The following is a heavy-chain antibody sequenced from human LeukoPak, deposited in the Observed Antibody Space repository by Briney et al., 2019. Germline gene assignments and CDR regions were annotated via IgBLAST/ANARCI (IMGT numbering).Heavy chain of an antibody. J-gene: IGHJ4*02. CDR3: ARQDPYSRGWSYFNY. V-gene: IGHV5-51*01. CDR2: IYPGDSKT. Sequence: GESLKISCKGSGHRFDFYWIAWVRQMPGKGLEWMGIIYPGDSKTKYSPSFEGQVTISADKSISTAYLHWSGLKASDTAMYYCARQDPYSRGWSYFNYWGQGTLVTVSS. D-gene: IGHD6-19*01. CDR1: GHRFDFYW.